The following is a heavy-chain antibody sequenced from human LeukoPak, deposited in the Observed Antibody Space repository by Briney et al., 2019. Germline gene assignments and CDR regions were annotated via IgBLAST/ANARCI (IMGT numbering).Heavy chain of an antibody. CDR2: INPNSGGT. CDR1: GYTFTGYY. CDR3: ARRGSYYKVYYYMDV. D-gene: IGHD3-10*01. J-gene: IGHJ6*03. V-gene: IGHV1-2*02. Sequence: ASVKVSCKASGYTFTGYYMHWVRQAPGQGLEWMGWINPNSGGTNYAQKLQGRVTMTTDTSTSTAYMELRSLRSDDTAVYYCARRGSYYKVYYYMDVWGKGTTVTVSS.